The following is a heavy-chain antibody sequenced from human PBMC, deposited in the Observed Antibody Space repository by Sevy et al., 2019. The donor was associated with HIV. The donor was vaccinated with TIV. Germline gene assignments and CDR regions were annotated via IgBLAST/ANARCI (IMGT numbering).Heavy chain of an antibody. V-gene: IGHV3-30-3*01. CDR2: ISYDGSNK. CDR1: GFTFSSYA. Sequence: GGSLRLPCAASGFTFSSYAMHWVRQAPGKGLEWVAVISYDGSNKYYADSVKGRFTISRDNSKNTLYLQMNSLRAEDTAVYYCARPYYDILTGYSPPYYFDYWGQGTLVTVSS. CDR3: ARPYYDILTGYSPPYYFDY. J-gene: IGHJ4*02. D-gene: IGHD3-9*01.